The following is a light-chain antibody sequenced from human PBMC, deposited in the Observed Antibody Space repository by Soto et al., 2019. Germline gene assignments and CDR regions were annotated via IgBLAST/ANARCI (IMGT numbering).Light chain of an antibody. CDR1: QSVSTN. CDR3: QQYNSWPLT. CDR2: GAS. V-gene: IGKV3-15*01. J-gene: IGKJ4*01. Sequence: EIVVTQSPATLSVSPGERATLSCRASQSVSTNLAWYQQKPGQAPSLLIYGASTRATGIPARFSGSGSGTEFTLTISSLQSEDFAVYYCQQYNSWPLTFGGGTKVDIK.